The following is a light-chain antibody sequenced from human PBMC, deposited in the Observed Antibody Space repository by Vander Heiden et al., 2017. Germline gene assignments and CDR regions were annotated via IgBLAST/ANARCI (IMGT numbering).Light chain of an antibody. CDR2: DAS. J-gene: IGKJ1*01. V-gene: IGKV3D-20*01. CDR3: QQDGSSPRT. CDR1: QTVNSNY. Sequence: EIVLTQSPATLSLSPGERATLSCGASQTVNSNYLAWSQQKPGRAPRLLIYDASTRATGIPDRFSGSGSGTDFTLTISRLEPEDFAVYYCQQDGSSPRTFGQGTKVEIK.